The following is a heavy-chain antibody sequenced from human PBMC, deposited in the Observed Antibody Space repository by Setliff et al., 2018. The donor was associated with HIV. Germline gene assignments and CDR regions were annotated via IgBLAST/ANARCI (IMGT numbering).Heavy chain of an antibody. J-gene: IGHJ5*02. V-gene: IGHV4-34*01. CDR2: INHSGST. D-gene: IGHD3-10*01. CDR1: SESLRGYY. CDR3: ARGKRGAITMVRGVVIVVRWFDP. Sequence: SETLSLTCAVYSESLRGYYWSWIRQPPGRGLEWIGEINHSGSTNYNPSLKSRTTMSIDTSKNQFSLKLTSVTAADTAVYYCARGKRGAITMVRGVVIVVRWFDPWGQGTLVTVSS.